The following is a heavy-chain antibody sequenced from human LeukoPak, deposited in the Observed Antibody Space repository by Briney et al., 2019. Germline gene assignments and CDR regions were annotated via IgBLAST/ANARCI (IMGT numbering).Heavy chain of an antibody. J-gene: IGHJ4*02. D-gene: IGHD3-16*01. CDR3: TSTLGY. V-gene: IGHV3-15*04. CDR2: IARKTAGKTT. CDR1: GFTFSNFW. Sequence: GGSLTLSCAASGFTFSNFWMTWVRQAPGKGLEWIGHIARKTAGKTTDYAEPVKGRLTTSRGDSKNTLFLQMNRLKPEDTAVYYCTSTLGYSGEGTLVTVSS.